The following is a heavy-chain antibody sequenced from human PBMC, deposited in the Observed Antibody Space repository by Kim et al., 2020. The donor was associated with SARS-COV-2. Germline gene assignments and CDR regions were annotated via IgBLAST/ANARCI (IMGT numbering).Heavy chain of an antibody. J-gene: IGHJ6*02. D-gene: IGHD3-10*01. V-gene: IGHV3-43*01. Sequence: GGSLRLSCAASGFTFDDYTMHWVRQAPGKGLEWVSLISWDGGSTYYADSVKGRFTISRDNSKNSLYLQMNRLRTEDTALYYCATGQMVRGVIMYGMDVWGQGTTVTVSS. CDR1: GFTFDDYT. CDR3: ATGQMVRGVIMYGMDV. CDR2: ISWDGGST.